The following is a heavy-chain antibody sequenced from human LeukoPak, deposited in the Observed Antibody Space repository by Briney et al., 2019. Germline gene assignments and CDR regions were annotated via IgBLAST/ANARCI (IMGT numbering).Heavy chain of an antibody. CDR2: ISYDGRQN. Sequence: GGSLRLSCAASGFTFSTYAMNWVRQAPGKGLEWVAVISYDGRQNYYADSVKGRFTISRDSSKNTLYLQMNSLRAEDTAVYYCAKALDCSSTSCGAFDIWGQGTMVTVSS. V-gene: IGHV3-30*04. J-gene: IGHJ3*02. CDR3: AKALDCSSTSCGAFDI. D-gene: IGHD2-2*01. CDR1: GFTFSTYA.